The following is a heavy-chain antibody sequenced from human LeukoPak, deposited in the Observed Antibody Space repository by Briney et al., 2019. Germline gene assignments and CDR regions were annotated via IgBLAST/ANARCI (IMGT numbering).Heavy chain of an antibody. CDR2: INPSGGST. D-gene: IGHD6-19*01. CDR3: AREYSGWYRGWFDP. J-gene: IGHJ5*02. CDR1: GCTFTSYY. Sequence: ASVKVSCKASGCTFTSYYMHWVRQAPGQGLEWMGIINPSGGSTSYVQKFQGRVTMTRDMSTSTVYMELSSLRSEDTAVYYCAREYSGWYRGWFDPWGQGTLVTVSS. V-gene: IGHV1-46*01.